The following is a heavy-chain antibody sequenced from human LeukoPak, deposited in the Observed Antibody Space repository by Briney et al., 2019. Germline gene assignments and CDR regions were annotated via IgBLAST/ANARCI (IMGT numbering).Heavy chain of an antibody. CDR1: GYTFTSYY. Sequence: ASVKVSCKASGYTFTSYYMHWVRQAPGQGLEWMAIINPSGGSTSYAQKFQGRVTMTRDTSTSTVYMELSSLRSEDTAVYCCARAISRITAAAAYYFDYWGQGTLVTVSS. CDR2: INPSGGST. CDR3: ARAISRITAAAAYYFDY. D-gene: IGHD6-13*01. J-gene: IGHJ4*02. V-gene: IGHV1-46*01.